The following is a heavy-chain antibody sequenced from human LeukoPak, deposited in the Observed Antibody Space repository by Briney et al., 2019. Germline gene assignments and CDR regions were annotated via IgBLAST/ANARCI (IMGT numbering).Heavy chain of an antibody. V-gene: IGHV3-48*03. J-gene: IGHJ4*02. CDR1: GFTFSGYE. CDR2: IGRNGLSI. CDR3: GRVSPFDF. Sequence: GGSLRLSCAASGFTFSGYEMNWVRQAPGKGLEWVSYIGRNGLSIYYADSVRGRFTISRDNAKNSLYLQMNSLRVDDTAFYYCGRVSPFDFWGQGILVTVSS.